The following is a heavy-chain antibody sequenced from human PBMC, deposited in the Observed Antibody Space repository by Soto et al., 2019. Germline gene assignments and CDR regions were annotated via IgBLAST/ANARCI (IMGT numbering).Heavy chain of an antibody. V-gene: IGHV3-7*05. CDR2: INEGGGEK. CDR1: GFTFTGSW. Sequence: GSLRLSCAASGFTFTGSWMTWVRQAPGKGLEWVANINEGGGEKNYVGSVKGRFTISRDNAKNSLYLQVTSLRVEDTAVYYCARHRGVYFWGQGTLVTVSS. J-gene: IGHJ4*02. CDR3: ARHRGVYF. D-gene: IGHD3-10*01.